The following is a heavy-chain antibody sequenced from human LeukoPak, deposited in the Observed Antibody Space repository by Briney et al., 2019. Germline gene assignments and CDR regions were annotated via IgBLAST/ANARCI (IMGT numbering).Heavy chain of an antibody. V-gene: IGHV4-34*01. J-gene: IGHJ5*02. CDR2: INHSGST. CDR3: ARPRYGSGSYYSSSNWFDP. CDR1: GGSFSGYY. Sequence: SETLSLTCAVYGGSFSGYYWSWIRQPPGKGLERIGEINHSGSTNYNPSLKSRVTISVDTSKNQFSLKLSSVTAADTAVYYCARPRYGSGSYYSSSNWFDPWGQGTLVTVSS. D-gene: IGHD3-10*01.